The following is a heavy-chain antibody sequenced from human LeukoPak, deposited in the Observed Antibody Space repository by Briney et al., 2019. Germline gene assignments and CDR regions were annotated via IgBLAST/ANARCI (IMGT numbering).Heavy chain of an antibody. J-gene: IGHJ3*02. CDR3: AREALGSRDAFDI. V-gene: IGHV4-59*01. D-gene: IGHD1-26*01. CDR2: IYYSGST. CDR1: GGSISSYY. Sequence: PSETLSLTCTVSGGSISSYYWSWIRQPPGKGLEWIGYIYYSGSTNYNPSLKSRATISVDTSKNQFSLKLSSVTAADTAVYYCAREALGSRDAFDIWGQGTMVTVSS.